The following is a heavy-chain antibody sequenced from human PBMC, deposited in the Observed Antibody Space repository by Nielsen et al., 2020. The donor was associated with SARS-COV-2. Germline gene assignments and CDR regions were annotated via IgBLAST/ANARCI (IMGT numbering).Heavy chain of an antibody. V-gene: IGHV6-1*01. D-gene: IGHD6-19*01. J-gene: IGHJ4*02. CDR3: ATVGSGWYKFFDY. Sequence: SETLSLTCAISGDSVSSNNAGWHWTRQSPSRGLEWLGRTYYRSKWYTDYGVSMKSRMSINPDTSKNQFSLRLTSVSAADAAVYYCATVGSGWYKFFDYWGQGALVTVSS. CDR1: GDSVSSNNAG. CDR2: TYYRSKWYT.